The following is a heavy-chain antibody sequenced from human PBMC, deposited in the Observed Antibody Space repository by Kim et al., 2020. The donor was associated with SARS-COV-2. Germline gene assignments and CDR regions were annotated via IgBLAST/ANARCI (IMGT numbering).Heavy chain of an antibody. Sequence: GGSLRLSCAASGFTFNSYWMHWVRQAPGKGLEWVSLIKSDVTTTTYADSVKGRFTTSRDNAKNTVYLLMNSLRVEDTAVYYCATGLISAFEYWGQGTLVTVSS. CDR2: IKSDVTTT. D-gene: IGHD2-2*01. CDR1: GFTFNSYW. V-gene: IGHV3-74*01. J-gene: IGHJ4*02. CDR3: ATGLISAFEY.